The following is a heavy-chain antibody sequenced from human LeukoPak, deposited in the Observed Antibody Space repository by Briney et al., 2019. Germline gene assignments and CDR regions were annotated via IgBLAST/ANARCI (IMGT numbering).Heavy chain of an antibody. D-gene: IGHD1-20*01. V-gene: IGHV1-46*01. J-gene: IGHJ4*02. CDR3: ARAYNWNDSSDY. Sequence: GASVKVSCKASGYIFTNYYMQWVRQAPGQGLEWMGVINPSGGTTSYAQKFQGRVTMTRDTSTSTVYMELSSLRSEDTAVYYCARAYNWNDSSDYWGQGTLVTVSS. CDR1: GYIFTNYY. CDR2: INPSGGTT.